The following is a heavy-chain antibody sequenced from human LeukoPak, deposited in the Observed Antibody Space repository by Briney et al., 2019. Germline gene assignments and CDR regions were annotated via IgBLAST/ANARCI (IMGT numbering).Heavy chain of an antibody. D-gene: IGHD3-22*01. CDR3: ARTAYDYDSSGYPHAFDI. V-gene: IGHV5-51*01. CDR2: IYPGDSDT. Sequence: GESLKISCKGSGYSFTSYWIGWVRQMPGKGLEWMGIIYPGDSDTRYSPSFQGQVTTSADKSISTAYLQWSSLKASDTAMYYCARTAYDYDSSGYPHAFDIWGQGTMVTVSS. CDR1: GYSFTSYW. J-gene: IGHJ3*02.